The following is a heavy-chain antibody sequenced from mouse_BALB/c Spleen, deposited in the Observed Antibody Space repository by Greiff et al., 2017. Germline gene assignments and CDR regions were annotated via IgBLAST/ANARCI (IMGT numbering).Heavy chain of an antibody. J-gene: IGHJ2*01. D-gene: IGHD1-1*01. CDR3: ARKAYYGSDY. Sequence: VKLMESGAELVRPGSSVKISCKASGYAFSSYWMNWVKQRPGQGLEWIGQIYPGDGDTNYNGKFKGKATLTADKSSSTAYMQLSSLTSEDSAVYFCARKAYYGSDYWGQGTTLTVSS. CDR2: IYPGDGDT. V-gene: IGHV1-80*01. CDR1: GYAFSSYW.